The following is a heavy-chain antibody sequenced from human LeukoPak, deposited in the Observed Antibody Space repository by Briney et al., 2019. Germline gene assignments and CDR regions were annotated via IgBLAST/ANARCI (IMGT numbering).Heavy chain of an antibody. D-gene: IGHD3-22*01. CDR3: ARHRLPRVYYDSSGYYHDASDI. CDR2: ISAFNGNT. CDR1: GYIFANYG. V-gene: IGHV1-18*01. J-gene: IGHJ3*02. Sequence: ASVEVSCKASGYIFANYGISWVRQAPGQGLEWMGWISAFNGNTNYAQKLQGRVTMTTDTSTRTAYMELRSLRSDDTAMYYCARHRLPRVYYDSSGYYHDASDIWGQGTMVTVSS.